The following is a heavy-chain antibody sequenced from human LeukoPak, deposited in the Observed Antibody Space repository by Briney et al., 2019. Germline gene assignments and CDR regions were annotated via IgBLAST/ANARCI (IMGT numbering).Heavy chain of an antibody. D-gene: IGHD3-10*01. CDR3: ARDISAFYGDFDC. J-gene: IGHJ4*02. CDR1: GYTFTGYN. V-gene: IGHV1-2*06. Sequence: ASVKVSCKASGYTFTGYNIHWVRQAPGQGLEWMGRINPNSGGTNYAERFQGRVTMTRDTSISTAYMELSGLTSDDTAVYYCARDISAFYGDFDCWGQGTLVTVSS. CDR2: INPNSGGT.